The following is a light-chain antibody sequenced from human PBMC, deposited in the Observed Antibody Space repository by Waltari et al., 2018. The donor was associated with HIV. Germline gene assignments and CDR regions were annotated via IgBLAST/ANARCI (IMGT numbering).Light chain of an antibody. CDR3: QQFNYYWT. V-gene: IGKV1-5*03. CDR1: RNVNNW. J-gene: IGKJ1*01. Sequence: DIQMTQSPSTLSASVGDRVTSTCRASRNVNNWLACYQQKPGKAPKLRINKASNLESGVPSRFSGSGSGAEFTLTISSLQPDDSATYYCQQFNYYWTFGQGTKV. CDR2: KAS.